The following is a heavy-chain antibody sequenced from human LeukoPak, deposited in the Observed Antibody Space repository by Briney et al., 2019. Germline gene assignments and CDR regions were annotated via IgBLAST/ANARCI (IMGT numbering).Heavy chain of an antibody. Sequence: ASVKVSCKGSGYIFTTYGVTWVRQAPRQGLEWMGWISAYNGDTMYAQKFQGRITMTTDTSTSTANMELRSLRSDDTAVYYCARDHSSSCQLLDYWGQGTLVTISS. J-gene: IGHJ4*02. CDR2: ISAYNGDT. CDR3: ARDHSSSCQLLDY. V-gene: IGHV1-18*01. D-gene: IGHD6-13*01. CDR1: GYIFTTYG.